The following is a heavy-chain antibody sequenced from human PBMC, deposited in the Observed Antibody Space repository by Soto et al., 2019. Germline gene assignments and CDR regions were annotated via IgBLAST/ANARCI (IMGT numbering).Heavy chain of an antibody. J-gene: IGHJ4*02. CDR3: AASRYYDILTGYYLPPWYFDY. Sequence: LSLTCTVSGGSINSGDYYWSWIRQPPGKGLEWIGYIYYSGSTYYNPSLKSRVTISVDTSKNQFSLRLSSVTAADTAVYYCAASRYYDILTGYYLPPWYFDYWGEGTLVTGSS. CDR2: IYYSGST. CDR1: GGSINSGDYY. D-gene: IGHD3-9*01. V-gene: IGHV4-30-4*01.